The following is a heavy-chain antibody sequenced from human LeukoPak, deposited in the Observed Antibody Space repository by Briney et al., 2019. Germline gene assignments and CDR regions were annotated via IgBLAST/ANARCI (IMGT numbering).Heavy chain of an antibody. J-gene: IGHJ3*02. V-gene: IGHV5-51*01. D-gene: IGHD2/OR15-2a*01. Sequence: GESLKISCKGSGYSFTSYWIAWVRQMPGKGLEWMGIIYPGDSDTRYSPSFQGQVTISADKSINTAYLQRSSLKASDTAMYNCARLPNIVDAFDIWGQGTMVTVSS. CDR3: ARLPNIVDAFDI. CDR1: GYSFTSYW. CDR2: IYPGDSDT.